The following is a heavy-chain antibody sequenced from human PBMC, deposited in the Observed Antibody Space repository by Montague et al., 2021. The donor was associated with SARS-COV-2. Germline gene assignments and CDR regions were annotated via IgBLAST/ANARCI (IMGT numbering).Heavy chain of an antibody. D-gene: IGHD3/OR15-3a*01. J-gene: IGHJ6*02. CDR3: ASDFKNSYAMDV. V-gene: IGHV4-34*01. CDR2: INHSGST. Sequence: SETLSLTCAVYGGSFSGYYWTWIRQSPRKGLEWIGEINHSGSTNYNPSLKSRVTISVDTSKNQFSLTVASVTAADTAIYYCASDFKNSYAMDVWGQGTTVIVSS. CDR1: GGSFSGYY.